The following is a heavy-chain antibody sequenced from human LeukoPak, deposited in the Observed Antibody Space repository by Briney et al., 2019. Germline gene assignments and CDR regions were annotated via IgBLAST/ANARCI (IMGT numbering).Heavy chain of an antibody. CDR3: AGSRGSYSNFDY. CDR2: INPSGGSS. D-gene: IGHD3-10*01. V-gene: IGHV1-46*01. Sequence: GASVKVSCKASGYTFTNYYIHWMRQAPGQGLEWMGIINPSGGSSSSPQKFQGRVTMTTDTSTSTVYMELSSLRSEDTAVYYCAGSRGSYSNFDYWGQGSLVTVSS. J-gene: IGHJ4*02. CDR1: GYTFTNYY.